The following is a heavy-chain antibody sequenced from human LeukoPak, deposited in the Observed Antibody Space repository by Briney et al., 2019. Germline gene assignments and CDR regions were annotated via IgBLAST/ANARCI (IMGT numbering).Heavy chain of an antibody. V-gene: IGHV1-2*02. D-gene: IGHD6-19*01. CDR2: INPNSGGT. CDR3: ARETPYSGGVGY. Sequence: ASVKVSCKASGYTFTGYYMHWVRQAPGQGLEWMGWINPNSGGTNYAQKFQGRVTMTRDTSISTAYMELSRLRSDDTAVYYCARETPYSGGVGYWGQGTLVTVSS. J-gene: IGHJ4*02. CDR1: GYTFTGYY.